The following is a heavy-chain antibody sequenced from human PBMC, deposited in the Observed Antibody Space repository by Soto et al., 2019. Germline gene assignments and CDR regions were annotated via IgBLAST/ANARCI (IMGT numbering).Heavy chain of an antibody. J-gene: IGHJ6*03. V-gene: IGHV1-24*01. CDR2: FDPEDGET. CDR1: GYTLTELS. Sequence: ASVKVSCKVSGYTLTELSMHWVRQAPGKGLEWMGGFDPEDGETIYAQKFQGRVTMTEDTSTDTAYMELSSLRSEDTAVYYCATDVAITGNTAPLDMEVWGKGTTVTVSS. D-gene: IGHD1-7*01. CDR3: ATDVAITGNTAPLDMEV.